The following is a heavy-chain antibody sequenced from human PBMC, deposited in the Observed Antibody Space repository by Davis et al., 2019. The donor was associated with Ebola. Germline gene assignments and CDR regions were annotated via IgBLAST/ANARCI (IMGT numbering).Heavy chain of an antibody. J-gene: IGHJ3*02. CDR2: ISGSGGST. Sequence: PGGSLRLSCAASGFTFSSFAMSWFRQPPGKGLEWVSGISGSGGSTYYADSLKGRFTVSRAIPKNTLYVQMNSLRAEDTAVYYCAKGGANDNFDIVTGHHQDAFDIWGQGTMVSISS. CDR3: AKGGANDNFDIVTGHHQDAFDI. V-gene: IGHV3-23*01. CDR1: GFTFSSFA. D-gene: IGHD3-9*01.